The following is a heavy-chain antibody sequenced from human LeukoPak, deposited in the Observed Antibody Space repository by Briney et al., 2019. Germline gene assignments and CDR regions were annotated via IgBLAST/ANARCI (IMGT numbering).Heavy chain of an antibody. CDR2: ISSSGSTI. J-gene: IGHJ3*02. CDR3: ARVTYYENAFDI. V-gene: IGHV3-48*03. CDR1: GFTFSSYE. Sequence: GGSLRLSCAASGFTFSSYEMNWVRQAPGKGLEWVSYISSSGSTIYYADSVEGRFTISRDNAENSLYLQMNSLRAEDTAVYYCARVTYYENAFDIWGQGTMVTVSS. D-gene: IGHD3-22*01.